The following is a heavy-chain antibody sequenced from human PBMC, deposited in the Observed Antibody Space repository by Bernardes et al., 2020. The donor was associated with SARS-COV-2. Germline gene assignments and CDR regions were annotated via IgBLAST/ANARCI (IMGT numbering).Heavy chain of an antibody. CDR3: ARRLQYYFDY. Sequence: SESLSLTCTVSGGSISSISYYWGWLLQPPGKGLDWSGNIYYSGITYYNPSLKSRVTMSIDTSKNQFPLKLSSVTAADTAVYYCARRLQYYFDYWGHGTLVTVSS. J-gene: IGHJ4*01. V-gene: IGHV4-39*01. CDR1: GGSISSISYY. CDR2: IYYSGIT.